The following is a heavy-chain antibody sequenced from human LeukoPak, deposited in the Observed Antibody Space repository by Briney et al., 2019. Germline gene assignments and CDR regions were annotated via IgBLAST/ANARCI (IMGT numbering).Heavy chain of an antibody. CDR1: GGSFSGYY. D-gene: IGHD3-10*01. V-gene: IGHV4-34*01. J-gene: IGHJ4*02. CDR3: ARGYGSGSYYVF. Sequence: PSETLPLTCAVYGGSFSGYYWSWIRQPPGKGLEWIGEINHSGSTDYNPSLKSRVTMSVDTSKNQFSLKVRSVTAADTAVYYCARGYGSGSYYVFWGQGTLVTVSS. CDR2: INHSGST.